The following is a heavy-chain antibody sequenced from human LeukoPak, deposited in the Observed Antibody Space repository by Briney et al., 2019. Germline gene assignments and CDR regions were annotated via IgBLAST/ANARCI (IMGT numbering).Heavy chain of an antibody. D-gene: IGHD6-19*01. Sequence: SETLSLTCTVSGASISSSSYYWGWIRQPPGKGLEWIGSVYYSGSTYYNPSLKSRVTISVDTSKNQFSLKLSSVTAADTAVYYCARGPRSSGWRVAFDIWGQGTMVTVSS. CDR3: ARGPRSSGWRVAFDI. CDR2: VYYSGST. J-gene: IGHJ3*02. CDR1: GASISSSSYY. V-gene: IGHV4-39*07.